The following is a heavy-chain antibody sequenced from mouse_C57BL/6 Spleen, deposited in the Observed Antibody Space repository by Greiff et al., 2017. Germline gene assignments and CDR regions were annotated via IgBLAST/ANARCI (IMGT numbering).Heavy chain of an antibody. Sequence: VQLKESGPGLVQPSQSLYITCTVSGFSLTSYGVHWVRQSPGKGLEWLGVIWSGGSTDYNAAFISRLSISKDNSKSQVFFKMKSMQADDTAIYYCARKDGSSYGYFDVWGTGTTVTVSS. D-gene: IGHD1-1*01. CDR3: ARKDGSSYGYFDV. CDR2: IWSGGST. J-gene: IGHJ1*03. V-gene: IGHV2-2*01. CDR1: GFSLTSYG.